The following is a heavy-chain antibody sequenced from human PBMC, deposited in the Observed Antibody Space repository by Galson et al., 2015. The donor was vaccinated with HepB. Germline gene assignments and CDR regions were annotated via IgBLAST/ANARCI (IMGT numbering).Heavy chain of an antibody. CDR1: GFTFSSYN. D-gene: IGHD6-13*01. J-gene: IGHJ4*02. CDR3: VRLTLAGGFDS. Sequence: SLRLSCAAYGFTFSSYNMHWVRQAQGKGLEWVAIFWYDATYKYYADSVKGRFTISRDNSKNTLYLQMNSLRAEDTAVYYCVRLTLAGGFDSWGRGTLVTVSS. V-gene: IGHV3-33*01. CDR2: FWYDATYK.